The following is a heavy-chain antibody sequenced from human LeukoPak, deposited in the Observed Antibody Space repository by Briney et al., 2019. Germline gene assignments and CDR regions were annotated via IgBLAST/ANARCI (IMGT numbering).Heavy chain of an antibody. D-gene: IGHD3-9*01. CDR3: ARAGDGDYDILTGYYHAPEVYGMDV. CDR1: GYTFTSYG. J-gene: IGHJ6*02. V-gene: IGHV1-18*01. CDR2: ISAYNGNT. Sequence: ASVKVSCKASGYTFTSYGISWVRQAPGQGLEWMGWISAYNGNTNYAQKLQGRVTMTTDTSTSTAYMELRNLRSDDTAVYYCARAGDGDYDILTGYYHAPEVYGMDVWGQGTTVTVSS.